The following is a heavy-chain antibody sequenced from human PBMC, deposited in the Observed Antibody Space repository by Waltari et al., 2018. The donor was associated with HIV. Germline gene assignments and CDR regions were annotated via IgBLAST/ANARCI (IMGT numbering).Heavy chain of an antibody. CDR1: GFTFDNYG. CDR3: AKEGWDLLEFGYYFDS. D-gene: IGHD1-26*01. V-gene: IGHV3-30*18. Sequence: QVQLVESGGGVVQPGGSLRLSCVASGFTFDNYGITWVRQAPGKGLDWVASISYDGRHIYYSDSVNGRFTISRDNSKNTVYLQMTSLRPEDTTVYSCAKEGWDLLEFGYYFDSWGQGTLVTVSS. CDR2: ISYDGRHI. J-gene: IGHJ4*01.